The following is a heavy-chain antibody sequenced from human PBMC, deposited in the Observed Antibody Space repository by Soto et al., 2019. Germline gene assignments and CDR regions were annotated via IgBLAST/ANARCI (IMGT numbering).Heavy chain of an antibody. Sequence: PSETLSLTCTVSGGSISSGGYYWSWIRQHPGKGLEWIGYIYYSGSTYYNPSLKSRVTISVDTSKNQFSLRLSSVTAADTAVYYCARRYGGNFDYWGQGTLVTVSS. J-gene: IGHJ4*02. V-gene: IGHV4-31*03. D-gene: IGHD1-26*01. CDR1: GGSISSGGYY. CDR3: ARRYGGNFDY. CDR2: IYYSGST.